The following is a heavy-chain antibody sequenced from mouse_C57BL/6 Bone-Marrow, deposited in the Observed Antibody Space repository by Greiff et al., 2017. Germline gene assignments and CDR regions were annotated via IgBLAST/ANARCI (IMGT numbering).Heavy chain of an antibody. CDR3: AKQLRPLYYAMDY. Sequence: QVQLQQSGAELAKPGASVKLSCKASGYTFTSYWMHWVKQRPGQGLEWIGYINPSSGYTKYNQKFKDKATLTADKSSSTAYMQLSSLTYADSAVYYCAKQLRPLYYAMDYWGRGTSVTVSS. J-gene: IGHJ4*01. CDR1: GYTFTSYW. CDR2: INPSSGYT. V-gene: IGHV1-7*01. D-gene: IGHD3-2*02.